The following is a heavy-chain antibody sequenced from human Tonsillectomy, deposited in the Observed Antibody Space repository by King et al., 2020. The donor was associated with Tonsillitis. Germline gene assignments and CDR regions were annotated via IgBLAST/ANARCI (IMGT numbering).Heavy chain of an antibody. CDR3: ASWDFWSGNFDY. V-gene: IGHV1-18*01. Sequence: VQLVESGAEVKKPGASVKVSFKASGYTFTNYGISWVRQAPGQGLEWMGWISAYNYNTNLAQNLQGRVTMTTDTSTSTAYMALRSLRSDETAVYYCASWDFWSGNFDYWGQGTLVTVSS. D-gene: IGHD3-3*01. CDR1: GYTFTNYG. CDR2: ISAYNYNT. J-gene: IGHJ4*02.